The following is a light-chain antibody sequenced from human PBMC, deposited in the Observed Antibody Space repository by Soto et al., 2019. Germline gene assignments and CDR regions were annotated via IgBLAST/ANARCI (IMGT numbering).Light chain of an antibody. Sequence: DIQMTQSPSSLSAFVGDRVTITCRASQTISNYLNWYRQRPGKAPKLLIYLASSLQSGVPSRFGGSGSGTDFTLPISSLQPEDYATYYCQQSYGPPITFGQGTRLEIK. CDR1: QTISNY. V-gene: IGKV1-39*01. J-gene: IGKJ5*01. CDR2: LAS. CDR3: QQSYGPPIT.